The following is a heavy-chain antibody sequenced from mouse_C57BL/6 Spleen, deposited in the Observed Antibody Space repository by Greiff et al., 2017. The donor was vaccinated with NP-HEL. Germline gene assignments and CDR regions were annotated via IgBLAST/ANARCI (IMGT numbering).Heavy chain of an antibody. D-gene: IGHD2-2*01. CDR2: IDPETGGT. J-gene: IGHJ3*01. CDR3: TRDGYDY. CDR1: GYTFTDYE. Sequence: QVHVKQSGAELVRPGASVTLSCKASGYTFTDYEMHWVKQTPVHGLEWIGAIDPETGGTAYNQKFKGKAILTADKSSSTAYMELRSLTSEDSAVYYCTRDGYDYWGQGTLVTVSA. V-gene: IGHV1-15*01.